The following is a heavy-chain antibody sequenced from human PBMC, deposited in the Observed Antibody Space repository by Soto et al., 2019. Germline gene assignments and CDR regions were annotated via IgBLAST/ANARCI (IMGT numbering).Heavy chain of an antibody. CDR3: VRSPGDFRYGLDV. V-gene: IGHV1-2*04. J-gene: IGHJ6*02. CDR1: GYSFTDYY. CDR2: INPNTGVT. D-gene: IGHD2-21*02. Sequence: QVQLVQFGAEVRKPGASVKVSCKASGYSFTDYYIHWVRQAPGQGLEWLGWINPNTGVTHFAQKFQGWVPMTRDTSISTAYMELNRLTSDDTAVYYCVRSPGDFRYGLDVWGQGTTVTVSS.